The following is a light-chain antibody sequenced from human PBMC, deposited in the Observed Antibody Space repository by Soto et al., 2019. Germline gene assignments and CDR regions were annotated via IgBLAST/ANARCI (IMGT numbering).Light chain of an antibody. CDR3: QQRAPPWT. J-gene: IGKJ1*01. CDR2: DAS. CDR1: QSVSSY. Sequence: IVWTQFPANLSLSPGEIPTLSCRASQSVSSYLAWYQQKPGQAPRLLIYDASNRATGIPARFSGSGSGTDFTLTIGSLEPEDFAVYYCQQRAPPWTFGQGTKVDI. V-gene: IGKV3-11*01.